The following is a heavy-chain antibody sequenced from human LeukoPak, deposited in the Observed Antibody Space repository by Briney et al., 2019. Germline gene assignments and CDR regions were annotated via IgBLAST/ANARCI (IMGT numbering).Heavy chain of an antibody. CDR3: AKVHEGNTMSPEY. CDR2: LGTNGDST. Sequence: GGSLRLSCAASGFTFYSYAMTWVRQAPGKGLEWVSALGTNGDSTFYADSVKGRFTISRDNSKNTLYLQMDSLTAEDTAVYYCAKVHEGNTMSPEYWGQGTLVTVTS. D-gene: IGHD3-3*01. CDR1: GFTFYSYA. V-gene: IGHV3-23*01. J-gene: IGHJ4*02.